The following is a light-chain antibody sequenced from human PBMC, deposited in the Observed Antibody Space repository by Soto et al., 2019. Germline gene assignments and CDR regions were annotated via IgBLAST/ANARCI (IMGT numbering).Light chain of an antibody. Sequence: QSVLTQPPSASGSPGQSVTISCTGTSSDVGGYNYVSWYQQLPGKAPKLMIYEVSKRPSGVPDRFSGSKSGNTASLTVSGLQADDESDYYCSSYAGSNRVFGTGTKV. J-gene: IGLJ1*01. CDR1: SSDVGGYNY. CDR2: EVS. CDR3: SSYAGSNRV. V-gene: IGLV2-8*01.